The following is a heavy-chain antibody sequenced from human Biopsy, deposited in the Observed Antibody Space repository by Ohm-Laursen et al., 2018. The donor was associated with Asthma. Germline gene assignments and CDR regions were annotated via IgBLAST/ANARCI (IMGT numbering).Heavy chain of an antibody. CDR2: ISKDASTQ. D-gene: IGHD3-3*02. V-gene: IGHV3-30*07. J-gene: IGHJ1*01. Sequence: SLRLSCAAFGFSFSNFAIHWVRQAPGKGLEWVGVISKDASTQDYADSVKGRFTMARDNSKNTLYLQMNSLRAEDTAVYYCARTFHFWSPYHAEHYQLWGQGTLVTVSS. CDR3: ARTFHFWSPYHAEHYQL. CDR1: GFSFSNFA.